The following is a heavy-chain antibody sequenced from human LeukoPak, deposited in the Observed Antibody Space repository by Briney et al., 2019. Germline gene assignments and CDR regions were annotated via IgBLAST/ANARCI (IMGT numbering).Heavy chain of an antibody. J-gene: IGHJ4*02. Sequence: GASVKVSCKASGYTFTGYYMHWVRQAPGQGLGWMGWINPNSGGTNYAQKFQGRVTMTRDTSISTAYMELSRLRSDDTAVYHYARADYGDYAFDYWGQGTLVTVSS. V-gene: IGHV1-2*02. CDR1: GYTFTGYY. CDR3: ARADYGDYAFDY. CDR2: INPNSGGT. D-gene: IGHD4-17*01.